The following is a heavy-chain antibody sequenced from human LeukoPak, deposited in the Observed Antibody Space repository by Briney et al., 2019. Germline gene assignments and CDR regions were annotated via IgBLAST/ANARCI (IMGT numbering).Heavy chain of an antibody. Sequence: PSETLSLTCTVSGGSIRISSYLWGWIRQAPGRGLEWIGSVYYSGSTYYNPSLKSRVTISVDTSKNQFSLSLRSVTAADTALYYCARHLNAGSYPLDHWGQGTLVTVSS. D-gene: IGHD1-26*01. J-gene: IGHJ4*02. CDR3: ARHLNAGSYPLDH. CDR2: VYYSGST. CDR1: GGSIRISSYL. V-gene: IGHV4-39*01.